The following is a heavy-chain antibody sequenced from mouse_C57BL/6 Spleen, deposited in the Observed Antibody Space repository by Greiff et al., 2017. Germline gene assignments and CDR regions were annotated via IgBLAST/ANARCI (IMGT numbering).Heavy chain of an antibody. V-gene: IGHV1-81*01. CDR2: IYPRSGNT. CDR1: GYTFTSYG. Sequence: VQLQQSGAELARPGASVKLSCKASGYTFTSYGISWVKQRTGQGLEWIGEIYPRSGNTYYNEKFKGKATLTADKSSSTAYMELRSLTSEDSAVYFCATIIYDGYYGAYWGQGTLVTVSA. CDR3: ATIIYDGYYGAY. J-gene: IGHJ3*01. D-gene: IGHD2-3*01.